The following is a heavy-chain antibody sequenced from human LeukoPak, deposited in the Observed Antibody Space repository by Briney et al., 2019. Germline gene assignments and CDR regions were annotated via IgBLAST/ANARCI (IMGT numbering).Heavy chain of an antibody. Sequence: GESLKISCTGSGYSFTSYWIGWVRQMPGKGLEWMGIIYPGDSDTRYSPSFQGQVTISADKSISTAYLQWSSLKASDTAMYYCAEGYDSSGYPRAEYFQHWGQGTLVTVSS. V-gene: IGHV5-51*01. D-gene: IGHD3-22*01. J-gene: IGHJ1*01. CDR2: IYPGDSDT. CDR3: AEGYDSSGYPRAEYFQH. CDR1: GYSFTSYW.